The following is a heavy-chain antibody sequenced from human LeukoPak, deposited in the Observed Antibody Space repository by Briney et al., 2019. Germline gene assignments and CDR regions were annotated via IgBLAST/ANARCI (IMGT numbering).Heavy chain of an antibody. J-gene: IGHJ4*02. D-gene: IGHD5-18*01. Sequence: PGGSLRLSCAASGFTFSSYELNWVRQAPGKGLEWVSYISSSGSTIYYADSVKGRFTISRDNAKYSLYLQMNSLRAEDTAVYYCARVRGYNYGLGIDYWGQGTLVTVFS. V-gene: IGHV3-48*03. CDR1: GFTFSSYE. CDR3: ARVRGYNYGLGIDY. CDR2: ISSSGSTI.